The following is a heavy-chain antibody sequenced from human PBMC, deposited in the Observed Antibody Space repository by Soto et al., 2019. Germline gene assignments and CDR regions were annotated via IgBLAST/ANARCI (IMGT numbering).Heavy chain of an antibody. CDR3: AKDRIAVDGNDLDGEGWFDP. D-gene: IGHD6-19*01. J-gene: IGHJ5*02. Sequence: GGSLRLSCAASGFTFSSYAMSWVRQAPGKGLEWVSAISGSGGSTYYADSVKGRFTISRDNSKNTLYLQMNSLRAEDTAVYYCAKDRIAVDGNDLDGEGWFDPWGQGTLVTVSS. CDR2: ISGSGGST. CDR1: GFTFSSYA. V-gene: IGHV3-23*01.